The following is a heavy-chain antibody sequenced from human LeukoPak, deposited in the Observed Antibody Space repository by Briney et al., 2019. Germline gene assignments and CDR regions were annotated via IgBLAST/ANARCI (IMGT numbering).Heavy chain of an antibody. J-gene: IGHJ3*02. CDR2: IYYSGST. CDR1: GGSISSSSYY. CDR3: ARGSLVGASPAFDI. Sequence: SETLSLTCTVSGGSISSSSYYWGWIRQPPGKGLEWIGSIYYSGSTYYNPSLKSRVTISVDTSKNQFSLKLSSVTAADTAVYYCARGSLVGASPAFDIWGQGTMVTVSS. V-gene: IGHV4-39*07. D-gene: IGHD1-26*01.